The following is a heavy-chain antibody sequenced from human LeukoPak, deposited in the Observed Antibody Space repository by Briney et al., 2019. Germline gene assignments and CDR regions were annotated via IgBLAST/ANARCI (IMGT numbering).Heavy chain of an antibody. CDR1: GGSINSHY. J-gene: IGHJ4*02. D-gene: IGHD6-19*01. Sequence: SETLSLTCAVSGGSINSHYWGWLRQPPGKGLQWIGDIYYTGKINYNPSLKSRVTITLDTSKDHFSLNLTSVLAADTAIYYCVRRDTGWNYFDYWGQGILVTVSS. V-gene: IGHV4-59*08. CDR3: VRRDTGWNYFDY. CDR2: IYYTGKI.